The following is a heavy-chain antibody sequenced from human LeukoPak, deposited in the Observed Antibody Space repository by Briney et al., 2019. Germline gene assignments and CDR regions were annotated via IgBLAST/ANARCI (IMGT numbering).Heavy chain of an antibody. J-gene: IGHJ4*02. CDR3: VSRGSGYYRY. Sequence: GGSLRLSCAASGFTFSSYWMSWVRQAPGKGLEWVSAISGSGGSAYYADSMKGRFTISRDNSKNTLYLQMNSLRAEDTAVYYCVSRGSGYYRYWGQGTLVTVSS. CDR1: GFTFSSYW. D-gene: IGHD3-22*01. CDR2: ISGSGGSA. V-gene: IGHV3-23*01.